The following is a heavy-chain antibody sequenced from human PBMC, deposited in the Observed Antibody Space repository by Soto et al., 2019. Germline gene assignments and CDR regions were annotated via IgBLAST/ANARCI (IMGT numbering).Heavy chain of an antibody. D-gene: IGHD2-15*01. Sequence: GGSLRLSCAASGFTFSTYYMNWFRQAPGKGLEWVATIKQDGSETYYVDSVKGRFTISRDDAMTSLFLQMNSLRAEDTAVYYCARDRGYCRGGTCYSVLDYWGQGTLVTVSS. CDR2: IKQDGSET. V-gene: IGHV3-7*01. CDR1: GFTFSTYY. CDR3: ARDRGYCRGGTCYSVLDY. J-gene: IGHJ4*02.